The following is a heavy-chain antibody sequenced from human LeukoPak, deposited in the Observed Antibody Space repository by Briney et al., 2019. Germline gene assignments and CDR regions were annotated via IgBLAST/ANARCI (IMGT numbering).Heavy chain of an antibody. CDR2: IIPILGIA. CDR3: ARVAAVAGTTLRWFDP. CDR1: GGTFSSYT. J-gene: IGHJ5*02. V-gene: IGHV1-69*02. Sequence: ASVKVSCKASGGTFSSYTISWVRQAPGQGLEWMGRIIPILGIANYAQKFQGRVTITADKSTSTAYMELSSLRSEDTAVYYCARVAAVAGTTLRWFDPWGQGTLVTVSS. D-gene: IGHD6-19*01.